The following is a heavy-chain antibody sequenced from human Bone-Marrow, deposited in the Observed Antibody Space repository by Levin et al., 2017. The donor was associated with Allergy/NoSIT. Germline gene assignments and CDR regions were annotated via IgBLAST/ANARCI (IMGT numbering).Heavy chain of an antibody. D-gene: IGHD2-2*01. CDR1: GYTFTDYY. V-gene: IGHV1-2*02. CDR3: ARVIFRKSTSSAYGLDV. J-gene: IGHJ6*02. Sequence: GESLKISCKASGYTFTDYYMNWVRQAPGQGLEWMGWINPNSGGTNYAQKFQGRVTMTRDTSISTAYMELTRLRSDDTAVYYCARVIFRKSTSSAYGLDVWGQGTTVTVSS. CDR2: INPNSGGT.